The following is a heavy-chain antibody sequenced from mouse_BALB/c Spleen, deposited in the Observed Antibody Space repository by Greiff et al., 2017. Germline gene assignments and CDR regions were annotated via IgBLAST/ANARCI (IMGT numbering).Heavy chain of an antibody. CDR2: INPSNGRT. D-gene: IGHD2-3*01. CDR3: ARWILRVYWYFDV. CDR1: GYTFTSYW. J-gene: IGHJ1*01. Sequence: QVQLQQPGAELVKPGASVKLSCKASGYTFTSYWMHWVKQRPGQGLEWIGEINPSNGRTNYNEKFKSKATVTVDKSSSTAYMQLSSHTSEDSAVYYCARWILRVYWYFDVWGAGTTVTVSS. V-gene: IGHV1S81*02.